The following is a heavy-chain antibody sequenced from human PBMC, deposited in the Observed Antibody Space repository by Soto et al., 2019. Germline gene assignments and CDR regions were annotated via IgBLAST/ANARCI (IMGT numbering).Heavy chain of an antibody. CDR3: ARAYSGRLPRRADYYYAMDV. CDR1: GFTLIAYD. D-gene: IGHD2-15*01. CDR2: LGAADDP. V-gene: IGHV3-13*05. J-gene: IGHJ6*02. Sequence: GSLRLSCAASGFTLIAYDVHFCRQTELKGLEWVSALGAADDPYYLVSVKGRFTISRENAKNSLYLQMNNLRAGDTAVYYCARAYSGRLPRRADYYYAMDVWGQGTTVTVSS.